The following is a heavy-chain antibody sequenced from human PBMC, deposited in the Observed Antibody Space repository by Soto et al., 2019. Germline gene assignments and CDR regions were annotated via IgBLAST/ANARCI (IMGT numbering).Heavy chain of an antibody. Sequence: QVQLVQSGAEVKKPGSSVKVSCKASGGTFSSYAISWVRQAPGQGLEWMGGIIPIFGTANYAQKFQGRVTITADESTSTAYMELSSLRSEDTAVYYCARLRGAFGGVIGPYYYYGMDVWGQGTTVTVSS. J-gene: IGHJ6*02. CDR2: IIPIFGTA. V-gene: IGHV1-69*01. D-gene: IGHD3-16*02. CDR3: ARLRGAFGGVIGPYYYYGMDV. CDR1: GGTFSSYA.